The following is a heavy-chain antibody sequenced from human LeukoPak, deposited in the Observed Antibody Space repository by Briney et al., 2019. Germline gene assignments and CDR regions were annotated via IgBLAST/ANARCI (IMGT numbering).Heavy chain of an antibody. J-gene: IGHJ4*02. V-gene: IGHV1-69*05. CDR1: GGTFSSYA. CDR3: AKKAYSYGPFDY. CDR2: IIPIFGTA. D-gene: IGHD5-18*01. Sequence: SVKVSCKASGGTFSSYAISWVRQAPGQGLEWMGRIIPIFGTANYAQKFQGRVTITTDESTSTAYMELSSLRSEDTAVYYCAKKAYSYGPFDYWGQGTLVTVSS.